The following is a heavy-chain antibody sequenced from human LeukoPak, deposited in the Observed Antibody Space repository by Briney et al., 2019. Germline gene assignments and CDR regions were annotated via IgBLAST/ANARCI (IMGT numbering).Heavy chain of an antibody. V-gene: IGHV3-53*01. CDR1: GFAVNSTY. D-gene: IGHD3-3*01. CDR3: ATPSPYYDFWSGYSATAFDI. CDR2: LYSDGRT. Sequence: GGSLRLSCAASGFAVNSTYMNWVRQAPEKGLEWVSILYSDGRTYYGDSVKGRFTISRDNSKNTVFLYVNNLRVEDTAVYYCATPSPYYDFWSGYSATAFDIWGQGTMVTVSS. J-gene: IGHJ3*02.